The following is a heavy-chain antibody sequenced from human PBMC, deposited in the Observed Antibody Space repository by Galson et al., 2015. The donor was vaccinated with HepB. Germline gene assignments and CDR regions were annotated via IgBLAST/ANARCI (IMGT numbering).Heavy chain of an antibody. J-gene: IGHJ4*02. D-gene: IGHD6-19*01. Sequence: SVKVSCKASGYTFTSYYMHWVRQAPGQGLEWMGIINPSGGSTSYAQKLQGRVTMTRDTSTSTVYMELSSLRSEDTAVYYCAREAFWGIAVAGPAAYFDYWGQGTLVTVSS. CDR3: AREAFWGIAVAGPAAYFDY. CDR1: GYTFTSYY. V-gene: IGHV1-46*04. CDR2: INPSGGST.